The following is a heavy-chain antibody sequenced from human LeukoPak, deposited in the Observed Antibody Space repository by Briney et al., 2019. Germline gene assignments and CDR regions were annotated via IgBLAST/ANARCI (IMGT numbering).Heavy chain of an antibody. Sequence: SETLSLTCTVSGGSISIYYWRWIRQPPGKGLEWIGYIYYSGSTNYNPSLKSRVTISVDTSKNQFSLKLSSVTAADTAVYYCARPAGAVAGRKVNWYFDLWGRGTLVTVSS. V-gene: IGHV4-59*01. D-gene: IGHD6-19*01. CDR2: IYYSGST. J-gene: IGHJ2*01. CDR1: GGSISIYY. CDR3: ARPAGAVAGRKVNWYFDL.